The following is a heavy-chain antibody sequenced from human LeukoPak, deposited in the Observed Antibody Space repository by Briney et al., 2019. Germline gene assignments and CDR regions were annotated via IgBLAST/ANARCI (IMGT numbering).Heavy chain of an antibody. CDR3: ARRSYASGHFDY. CDR1: GGSLSGSY. V-gene: IGHV4-34*01. CDR2: INHSGST. J-gene: IGHJ4*02. D-gene: IGHD3-16*01. Sequence: SETLSLTCAVYGGSLSGSYWSWIRQPPGKGLEWIGEINHSGSTNYNPSLKSRVTISVDTSNNQFSLKLISVTAADTAVYYCARRSYASGHFDYWAKGTLVTVSS.